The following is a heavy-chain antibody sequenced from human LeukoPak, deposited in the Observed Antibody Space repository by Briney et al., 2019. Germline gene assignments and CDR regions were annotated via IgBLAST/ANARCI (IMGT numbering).Heavy chain of an antibody. Sequence: PSGTLSLTCSVSGGSIGSSYYYWGWLRQPPGKGLEWIGSIYYTGSTYYNPSLKSRVTISQDTSRNHFSLKLTSVTAADTAIYYCARHRGRVGVRGYWGQGTLVTVSS. CDR1: GGSIGSSYYY. D-gene: IGHD1-26*01. V-gene: IGHV4-39*01. J-gene: IGHJ4*02. CDR2: IYYTGST. CDR3: ARHRGRVGVRGY.